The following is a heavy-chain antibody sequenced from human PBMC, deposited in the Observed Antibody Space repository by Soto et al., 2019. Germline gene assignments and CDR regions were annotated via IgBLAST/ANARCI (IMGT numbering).Heavy chain of an antibody. J-gene: IGHJ6*02. D-gene: IGHD5-12*01. V-gene: IGHV4-61*01. Sequence: SETLSLTCTVSGGSVSSGSYYWSWIRQPPGKGLEWIGYIYYSGSTNYNPSLKSRVTISVDTSKNQFSLKLSSVTAADTAVYYSARDWDIVAKLGDLNQGMDVWGQGPTVTAS. CDR2: IYYSGST. CDR3: ARDWDIVAKLGDLNQGMDV. CDR1: GGSVSSGSYY.